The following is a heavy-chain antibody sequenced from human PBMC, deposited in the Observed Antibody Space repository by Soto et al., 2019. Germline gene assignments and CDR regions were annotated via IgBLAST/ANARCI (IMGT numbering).Heavy chain of an antibody. CDR1: GGSISSSSYY. CDR2: IYYSGST. CDR3: ARHVADSIVVVPAAKNWFDP. V-gene: IGHV4-39*01. Sequence: QLQLQESGPGLVKPSETLSLTCTVSGGSISSSSYYWGWIRQPPGKGLEWIGSIYYSGSTYYNPSLKSRVTISVDTSKNQFSLKLSSVTAADTAVYYCARHVADSIVVVPAAKNWFDPWGQGTLVTVSS. D-gene: IGHD2-2*01. J-gene: IGHJ5*02.